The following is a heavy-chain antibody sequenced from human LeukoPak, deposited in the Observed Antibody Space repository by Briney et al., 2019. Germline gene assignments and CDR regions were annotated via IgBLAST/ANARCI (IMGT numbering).Heavy chain of an antibody. D-gene: IGHD1-1*01. CDR2: INVGNGDT. J-gene: IGHJ4*02. V-gene: IGHV1-3*01. CDR3: ARDRGGTGDFDY. CDR1: GYTFTSYV. Sequence: GASVKVSCKASGYTFTSYVMHWVRRAPAHRLEWMGWINVGNGDTKYSQRFQGRVTIARDTSANTAYMELSSLRSEDTAVYYCARDRGGTGDFDYWGQGTLVTVSS.